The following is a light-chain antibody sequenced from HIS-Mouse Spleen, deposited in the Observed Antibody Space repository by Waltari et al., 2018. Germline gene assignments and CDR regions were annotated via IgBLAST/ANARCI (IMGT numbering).Light chain of an antibody. Sequence: QSVLTQPPSASGNPGQRVTISCSGSSSNIGSNYVYWYQQLPGTAPKHLIYRNNQRPSGVPDRFSGSKSGTSASLAISVLRSEDEADYYCAAWDDSLSGPVFGGGTKLTVL. CDR2: RNN. J-gene: IGLJ3*02. CDR3: AAWDDSLSGPV. CDR1: SSNIGSNY. V-gene: IGLV1-47*01.